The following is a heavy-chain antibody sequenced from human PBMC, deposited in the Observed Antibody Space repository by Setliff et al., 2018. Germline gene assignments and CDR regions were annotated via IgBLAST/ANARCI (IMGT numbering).Heavy chain of an antibody. CDR1: GGSFSGYY. D-gene: IGHD6-19*01. CDR2: INHSGST. Sequence: SETLSLTCAVFGGSFSGYYWSWIRQPPGKGLEWIGEINHSGSTNYNPSLKSRITISRDTSKNQVSLKLNSVTATDTAVYYCAREQWLDPPGYYYMDVWAKGTTVTVSS. CDR3: AREQWLDPPGYYYMDV. V-gene: IGHV4-34*01. J-gene: IGHJ6*03.